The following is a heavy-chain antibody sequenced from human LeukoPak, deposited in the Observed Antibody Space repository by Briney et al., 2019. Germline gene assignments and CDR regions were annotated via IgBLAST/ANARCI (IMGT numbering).Heavy chain of an antibody. D-gene: IGHD6-19*01. CDR3: AKDGYSSGWYYYYYMDV. J-gene: IGHJ6*03. CDR2: ISGSGGGT. Sequence: GGSLRLSCAASGFTFSSYAMGWVRQAPGKGLEWVSAISGSGGGTYYADSVKGRFTISRDNSKNTLYLQMNSLRAEDTAVYYCAKDGYSSGWYYYYYMDVWGKGTTVTVSS. V-gene: IGHV3-23*01. CDR1: GFTFSSYA.